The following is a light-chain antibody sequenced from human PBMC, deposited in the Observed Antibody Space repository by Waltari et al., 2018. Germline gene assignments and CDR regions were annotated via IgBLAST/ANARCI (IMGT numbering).Light chain of an antibody. CDR2: GTS. J-gene: IGKJ1*01. CDR1: HSVNSAY. CDR3: HQYHNSPQT. V-gene: IGKV3-20*01. Sequence: EIELTQSPGTLSLSPGDRATLSCWASHSVNSAYLAWYQQKRGQAPRRLRYGTSTRTTGISERVSGSGSGTDVILTISRLEHEDFAMYYCHQYHNSPQTFGQGTKVEI.